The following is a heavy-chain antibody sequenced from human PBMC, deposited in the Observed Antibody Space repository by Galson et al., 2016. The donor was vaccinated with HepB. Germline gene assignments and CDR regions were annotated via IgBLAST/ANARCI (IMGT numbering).Heavy chain of an antibody. CDR2: IYWDGDE. V-gene: IGHV2-5*02. J-gene: IGHJ4*02. Sequence: PALVKPTQTLTLTCIFSGFSLSTIGVGVGWMRQPPGKTLEWLAHIYWDGDERYNPSLKSRLTITKDTSKNRVVLTMTNMDPVDSATYYCVHIVHSGSYYYFAYWGQGTLVTVSS. CDR1: GFSLSTIGVG. D-gene: IGHD1-26*01. CDR3: VHIVHSGSYYYFAY.